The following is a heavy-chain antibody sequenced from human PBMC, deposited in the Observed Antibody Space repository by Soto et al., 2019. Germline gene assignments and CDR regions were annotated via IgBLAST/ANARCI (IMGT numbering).Heavy chain of an antibody. Sequence: QVQLVESGGGVVQPGRSLRLSCAASGFTFSSSVMHWVRQAPGRGLEWVAVMWSDGSKKYYADSVTGRFTISRDNSINTLYLQMSSLRAEDTAVYYCAREVLCSGYPYALDVWGQGTTVTVSS. CDR3: AREVLCSGYPYALDV. D-gene: IGHD5-12*01. CDR1: GFTFSSSV. J-gene: IGHJ6*02. V-gene: IGHV3-33*01. CDR2: MWSDGSKK.